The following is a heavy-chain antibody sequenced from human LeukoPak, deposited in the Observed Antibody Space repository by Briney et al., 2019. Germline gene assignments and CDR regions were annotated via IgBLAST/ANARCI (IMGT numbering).Heavy chain of an antibody. J-gene: IGHJ4*02. D-gene: IGHD2/OR15-2a*01. CDR2: ITANTRGSIT. CDR1: GFSFSTYD. V-gene: IGHV3-23*01. CDR3: ARGGYFSFDY. Sequence: PGGSLRLSCVTCGFSFSTYDMSWVRQAPGKGLEWVSGITANTRGSITYYADSVKGRFTISRDSSKDTLYLQMNSLRAEDTAVYFCARGGYFSFDYWGQGTLVTVSS.